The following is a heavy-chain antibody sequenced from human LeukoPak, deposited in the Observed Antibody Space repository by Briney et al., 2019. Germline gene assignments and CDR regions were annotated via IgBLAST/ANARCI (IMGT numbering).Heavy chain of an antibody. J-gene: IGHJ5*02. CDR3: AKTRSGGFDP. CDR1: GFIFSSYG. Sequence: GGSLRLSCAASGFIFSSYGMHWVRQAPGKGLEWVAFIQYDGSIKYYVDSVKGRFTISRDNSKNTLYLQMNSLRAEDTAVYYCAKTRSGGFDPWGQGTLVTVSS. V-gene: IGHV3-30*02. D-gene: IGHD7-27*01. CDR2: IQYDGSIK.